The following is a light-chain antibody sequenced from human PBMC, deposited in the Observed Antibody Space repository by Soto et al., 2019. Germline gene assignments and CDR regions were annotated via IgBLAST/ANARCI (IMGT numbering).Light chain of an antibody. J-gene: IGKJ5*01. V-gene: IGKV3-11*01. Sequence: EIVLTQSPATLSLSPGERATLSCRASQSVSSNLAWYQQKLGQAPRLLIYDASKRATGIPARFSGSGSGTDFSLTISSLESEDFAVYYCQERSNWPTTISFGQGTRLDIK. CDR1: QSVSSN. CDR3: QERSNWPTTIS. CDR2: DAS.